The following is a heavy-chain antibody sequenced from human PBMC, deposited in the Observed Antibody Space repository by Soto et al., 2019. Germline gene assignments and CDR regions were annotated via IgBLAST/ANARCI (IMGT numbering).Heavy chain of an antibody. D-gene: IGHD5-18*01. J-gene: IGHJ4*02. CDR1: GFTFSSYG. CDR3: AKELRFRGYSYGLDY. Sequence: QVQLVESGGGVVQPGRSLRLSCAASGFTFSSYGMHWVRQAPGKGLEWVAVISYDGSNKYYADSVKGRFTISRDNSKNTLYLQMNSLRAEDTAVYYCAKELRFRGYSYGLDYWGQGTLVTVSS. V-gene: IGHV3-30*18. CDR2: ISYDGSNK.